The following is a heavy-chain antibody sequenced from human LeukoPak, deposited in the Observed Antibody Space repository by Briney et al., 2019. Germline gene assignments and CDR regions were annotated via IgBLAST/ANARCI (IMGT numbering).Heavy chain of an antibody. CDR3: XEAXXYDSSGPSPQFDP. Sequence: GRSLRLSCAASGFTFSSYGMHWVRQAPGKGLEWVAVXSYDGSNKYYADSXXGRFTISRDNSKNTLYLQMNSLRAEDTAVYYXXEAXXYDSSGPSPQFDPWGQGTLVTVSS. CDR1: GFTFSSYG. D-gene: IGHD3-22*01. CDR2: XSYDGSNK. V-gene: IGHV3-30*03. J-gene: IGHJ5*02.